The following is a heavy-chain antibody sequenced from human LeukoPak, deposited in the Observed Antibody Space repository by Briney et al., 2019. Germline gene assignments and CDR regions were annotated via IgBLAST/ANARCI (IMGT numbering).Heavy chain of an antibody. CDR1: GYTLTELS. Sequence: GASVKVPCKVSGYTLTELSMHWVRQAPGKGLEWMGGFDPEDGETIYAQKFQGRVTMTEDTSTDTAYMELSSLRSEDTAVYYCATGKKQWLDRKWDFWGQGTLVTVSS. CDR2: FDPEDGET. V-gene: IGHV1-24*01. CDR3: ATGKKQWLDRKWDF. J-gene: IGHJ4*02. D-gene: IGHD6-19*01.